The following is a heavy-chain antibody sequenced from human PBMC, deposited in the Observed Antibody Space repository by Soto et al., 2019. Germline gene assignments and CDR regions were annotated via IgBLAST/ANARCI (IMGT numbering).Heavy chain of an antibody. J-gene: IGHJ1*01. V-gene: IGHV1-3*04. CDR2: IDTDNGNT. D-gene: IGHD5-12*01. Sequence: QVQLVQSGAEVKKPGASVKVSCKASGYTFTSYPMHWVRQAPGQRLEWMGWIDTDNGNTRYSERFQGRVTITIDTSATTSYLELSSLTSEDTSFYFCAKTYDGYDLGHWGQGTLVTVYS. CDR1: GYTFTSYP. CDR3: AKTYDGYDLGH.